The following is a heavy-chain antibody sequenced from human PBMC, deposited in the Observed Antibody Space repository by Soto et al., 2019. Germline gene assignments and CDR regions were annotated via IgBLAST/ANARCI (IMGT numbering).Heavy chain of an antibody. CDR3: AKGPPYSSSWYLLSPSIDWYFDL. J-gene: IGHJ2*01. CDR2: ISGSGGST. CDR1: GFTFSSYA. V-gene: IGHV3-23*01. Sequence: GGSLRLSCAASGFTFSSYAMSWVRQAPGKGLEWVSAISGSGGSTYYADSVKGRFTISRDNSKNTLYLQMNSLRAEDTAVYYCAKGPPYSSSWYLLSPSIDWYFDLWGRGTLVTVSS. D-gene: IGHD6-13*01.